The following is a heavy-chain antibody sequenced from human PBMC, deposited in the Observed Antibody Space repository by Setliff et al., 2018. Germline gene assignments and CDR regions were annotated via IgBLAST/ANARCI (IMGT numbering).Heavy chain of an antibody. V-gene: IGHV4-59*04. CDR2: IYHTGST. CDR1: GGSISSYY. J-gene: IGHJ4*02. D-gene: IGHD3-3*01. CDR3: ARLGPTYYNFWSGYYRY. Sequence: SETLSLTCTVSGGSISSYYWSWIRQPPGKGLEWIASIYHTGSTYYNPSLKSRVTMSVDTSKNQFSLKLSSVTAADTAVYYCARLGPTYYNFWSGYYRYWGQGTLVTVSS.